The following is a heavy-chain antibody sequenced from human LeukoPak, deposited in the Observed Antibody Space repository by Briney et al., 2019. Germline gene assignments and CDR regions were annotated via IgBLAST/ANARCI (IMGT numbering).Heavy chain of an antibody. CDR1: GGTFSSYA. V-gene: IGHV1-69*01. J-gene: IGHJ4*02. D-gene: IGHD2-21*02. Sequence: PVKVSCKASGGTFSSYAISWVRQAPGQGLEWMGGIIPIFGTANYAQKFQGRVTITADESTSTAYMELSSLRSDDTAVYYCARDQSAYCGGDCPCDYWGQGTLVTVSS. CDR2: IIPIFGTA. CDR3: ARDQSAYCGGDCPCDY.